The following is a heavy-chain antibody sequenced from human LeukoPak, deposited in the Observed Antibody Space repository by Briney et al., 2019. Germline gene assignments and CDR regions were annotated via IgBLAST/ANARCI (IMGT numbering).Heavy chain of an antibody. CDR3: ARSGLTGMRQYARKNDYYYGLEV. CDR1: GVSLRGYN. Sequence: SETLSLTCSVDGVSLRGYNWNWIRQSPVKVLEWIGEINYSGSITYTNPSLQSRVTISVDTSKNHFSLKLSSVTVADTAIYYCARSGLTGMRQYARKNDYYYGLEVWGQGATVIVSS. J-gene: IGHJ6*02. D-gene: IGHD1-1*01. V-gene: IGHV4-34*01. CDR2: INYSGSIT.